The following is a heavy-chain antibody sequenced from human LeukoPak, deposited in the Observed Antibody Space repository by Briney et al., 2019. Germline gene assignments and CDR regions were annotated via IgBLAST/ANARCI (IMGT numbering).Heavy chain of an antibody. CDR3: AKDSGLTMVRGVNPDY. Sequence: GGSLRLSCAASGFTFSSYGMHWVRQAPGKGLEWVAVIPYDGSNKYYADSVKGRFTISRDNSKNTLYLQMNSLRAEDTAVYYCAKDSGLTMVRGVNPDYWGQGTLVTVSS. CDR2: IPYDGSNK. V-gene: IGHV3-30*18. D-gene: IGHD3-10*01. J-gene: IGHJ4*02. CDR1: GFTFSSYG.